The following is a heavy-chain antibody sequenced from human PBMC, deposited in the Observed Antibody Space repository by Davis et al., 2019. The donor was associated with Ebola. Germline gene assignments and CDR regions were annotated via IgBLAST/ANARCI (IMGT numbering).Heavy chain of an antibody. Sequence: GESLKISCAASGFTFSSYGMHWVRQAPGKGLEWVANIKQDGSEKYYVDSVKGRFTISRDNAKNSLYLQMNSLRAEDTAVYYCARGGIVLMVYAHDYWGQGTLVTVSS. CDR2: IKQDGSEK. V-gene: IGHV3-7*01. CDR1: GFTFSSYG. D-gene: IGHD2-8*01. CDR3: ARGGIVLMVYAHDY. J-gene: IGHJ4*02.